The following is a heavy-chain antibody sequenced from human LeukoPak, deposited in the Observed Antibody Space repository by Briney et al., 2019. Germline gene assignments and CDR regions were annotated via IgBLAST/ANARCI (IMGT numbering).Heavy chain of an antibody. CDR3: VRARGCSNCVLTDGFDS. CDR1: GRLFTNYG. D-gene: IGHD6-13*01. CDR2: ISNFDGDT. V-gene: IGHV1-18*01. J-gene: IGHJ3*01. Sequence: GASVKVSCKASGRLFTNYGIAWVRQAPGEGLEWVGWISNFDGDTKVAENLQGRVTLTTDSSTSTAYMVLTNLKFDDTAVYYCVRARGCSNCVLTDGFDSWGQGTKVTVSS.